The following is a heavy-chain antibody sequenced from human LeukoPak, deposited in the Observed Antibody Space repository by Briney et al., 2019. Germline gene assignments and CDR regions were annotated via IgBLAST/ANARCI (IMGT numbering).Heavy chain of an antibody. D-gene: IGHD6-19*01. CDR1: GGSISSDY. CDR2: IYHSGST. J-gene: IGHJ4*02. CDR3: AREDSSGWNY. Sequence: PSETLSLTCTVSGGSISSDYWSWIRQPPGKGLEWIGFIYHSGSTNYSPSLKSRVTISVDTSKNQFSLKLSSVTAADTAVYYCAREDSSGWNYWGQGTLVTVSS. V-gene: IGHV4-59*12.